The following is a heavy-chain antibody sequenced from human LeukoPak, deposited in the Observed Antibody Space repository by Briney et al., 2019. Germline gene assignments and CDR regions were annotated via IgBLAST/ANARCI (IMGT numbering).Heavy chain of an antibody. Sequence: GGSLRLSCAASGFTFSSYAMSWVRQAPGKGLEWVAAISGSGGSTYYADSVKGRFTISRDNSKNTLYLQMNSLRGEDTALYYCAKVMGASAFNMFDFWGQGTLVTVSS. CDR3: AKVMGASAFNMFDF. CDR2: ISGSGGST. D-gene: IGHD3-16*01. V-gene: IGHV3-23*01. CDR1: GFTFSSYA. J-gene: IGHJ4*02.